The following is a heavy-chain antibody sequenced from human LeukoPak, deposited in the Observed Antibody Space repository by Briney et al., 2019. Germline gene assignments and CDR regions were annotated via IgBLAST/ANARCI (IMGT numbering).Heavy chain of an antibody. CDR1: GFSFSSYA. J-gene: IGHJ4*02. CDR2: ISGSGGST. Sequence: PGGSLRLSCAASGFSFSSYAMSWVRQAPGKGLEWVSAISGSGGSTYYADSVKGRFTISRDNSKNTLYLQMNSLRAEDTAVYYCAKGAYCSSTSCYQSGYDCWGQGTLVTVSS. V-gene: IGHV3-23*01. D-gene: IGHD2-2*01. CDR3: AKGAYCSSTSCYQSGYDC.